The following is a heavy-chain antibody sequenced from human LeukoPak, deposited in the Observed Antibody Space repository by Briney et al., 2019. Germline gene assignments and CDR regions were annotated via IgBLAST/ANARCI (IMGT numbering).Heavy chain of an antibody. CDR1: GFTVSSNY. D-gene: IGHD6-19*01. CDR2: IYSGGST. J-gene: IGHJ2*01. Sequence: GGPLRLSCAVSGFTVSSNYMSWVRQAPGKGLEWVSVIYSGGSTYYADSVKGRFTISRDNSKNTLYLQMNSLRAEDTAVYYCARDEGIAVADDWYFDLWGRGALVTVSS. CDR3: ARDEGIAVADDWYFDL. V-gene: IGHV3-66*01.